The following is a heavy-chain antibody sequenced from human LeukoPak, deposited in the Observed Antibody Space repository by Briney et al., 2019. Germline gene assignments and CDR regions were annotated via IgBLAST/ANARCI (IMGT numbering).Heavy chain of an antibody. CDR2: ISFSENS. J-gene: IGHJ4*02. D-gene: IGHD6-19*01. V-gene: IGHV4-59*01. CDR1: GGSISSYS. CDR3: ASWTTVAGTFDS. Sequence: SETLSLTCTVSGGSISSYSWSWIRQPPGKGLEWIGYISFSENSNYNPPLKSRLTISADPSKCQFSLRLNSVDAADTAVYHCASWTTVAGTFDSWGQGILVTVSS.